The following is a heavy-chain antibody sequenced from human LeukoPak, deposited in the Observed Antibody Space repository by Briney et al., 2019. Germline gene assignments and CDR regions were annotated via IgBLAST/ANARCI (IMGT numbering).Heavy chain of an antibody. D-gene: IGHD6-19*01. CDR1: GYTFTSYD. Sequence: ASVKVSCKASGYTFTSYDINWVRQATGQGLEWMGWMNPNGGNTGYAQKFQGRVTMTRNTSISTAYMELSSLRSEDTAVYYCARAIYSSGWYRASGDYFDYWGQGTLVTVSS. CDR3: ARAIYSSGWYRASGDYFDY. J-gene: IGHJ4*02. V-gene: IGHV1-8*01. CDR2: MNPNGGNT.